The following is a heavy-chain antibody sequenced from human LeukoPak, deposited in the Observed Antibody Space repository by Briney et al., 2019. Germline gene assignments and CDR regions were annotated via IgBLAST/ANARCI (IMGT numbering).Heavy chain of an antibody. Sequence: VGSLRLSCATSGFTSTTYWISWVRQAPGKGLEWVANIRKDGKEIDYVDSVKGRFTISSDHAKRTINLQMSSLRVEDTAVYYCASSKRGTYRFDAYDIWGQGTMVTVSS. CDR3: ASSKRGTYRFDAYDI. CDR1: GFTSTTYW. V-gene: IGHV3-7*01. D-gene: IGHD3-16*02. J-gene: IGHJ3*02. CDR2: IRKDGKEI.